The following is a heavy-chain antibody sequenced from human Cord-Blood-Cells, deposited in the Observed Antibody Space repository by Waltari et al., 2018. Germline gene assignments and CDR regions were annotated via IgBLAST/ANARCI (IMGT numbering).Heavy chain of an antibody. J-gene: IGHJ4*02. V-gene: IGHV4-34*01. CDR3: ARYENSSGYYGIDY. Sequence: QVQLQQWGAGLLKPSETLSLTCAVYGGSFSGYSWSWIRQPPGKGLEWIGEINHSGSTNYNPSLKSRVTISVDTSKNQFSLKLSSVTAADTAVYYCARYENSSGYYGIDYWGQGTLVTVSS. CDR2: INHSGST. D-gene: IGHD3-22*01. CDR1: GGSFSGYS.